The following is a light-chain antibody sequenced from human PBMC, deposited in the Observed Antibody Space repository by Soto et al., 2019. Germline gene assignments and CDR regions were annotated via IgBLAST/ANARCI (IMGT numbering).Light chain of an antibody. CDR3: QHYNSYSEA. V-gene: IGKV1-5*03. J-gene: IGKJ1*01. Sequence: IQMTQSPSPLSGSVGDSVTITCLASQTISSWVAWYQQKPGKAPKLMIYKASTLKSGVPSRFSGSGSGTEFTLTISSLQPDDFATYYCQHYNSYSEAFGQGTKVDIK. CDR2: KAS. CDR1: QTISSW.